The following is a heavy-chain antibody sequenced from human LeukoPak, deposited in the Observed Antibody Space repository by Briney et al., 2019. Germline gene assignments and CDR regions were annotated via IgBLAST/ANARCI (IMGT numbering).Heavy chain of an antibody. D-gene: IGHD6-19*01. V-gene: IGHV2-5*02. J-gene: IGHJ4*02. CDR1: GFSLTTSGVG. CDR2: TYWDDDK. CDR3: SRTRRGQIGWTNDY. Sequence: SGPTLVNPTQTLTLTCTFSGFSLTTSGVGVGWIRQPPGKTLEWLALTYWDDDKRCSPSLKSRVTITKDTSKNQVVLTMTNMDPVDTATYYCSRTRRGQIGWTNDYWGQGTLVTLSS.